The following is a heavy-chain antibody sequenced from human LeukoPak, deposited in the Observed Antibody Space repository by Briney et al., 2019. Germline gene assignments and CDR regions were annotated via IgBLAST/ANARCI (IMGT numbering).Heavy chain of an antibody. CDR1: GYTFTSYD. J-gene: IGHJ3*02. D-gene: IGHD3-10*01. CDR2: MNPNSGNT. Sequence: ASVKVSCKASGYTFTSYDINWVRQAAGQGLEWMGWMNPNSGNTGYAQKFQGRVTMTEDTSTDTAYMELSSLRSEDTAVYYCATRGARGRAFDIWGQGTMVTVSS. V-gene: IGHV1-8*02. CDR3: ATRGARGRAFDI.